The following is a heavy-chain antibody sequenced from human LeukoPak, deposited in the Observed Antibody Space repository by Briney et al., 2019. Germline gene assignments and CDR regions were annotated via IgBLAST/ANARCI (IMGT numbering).Heavy chain of an antibody. CDR1: GFTFSSYV. J-gene: IGHJ4*02. D-gene: IGHD3-16*01. Sequence: GGSLRLSCAASGFTFSSYVMSWVRQAPGKGLEWVSCISGRGVSTHFADSAKGRFTIPRDNSKNTLSLQMNSLRAEDTAIYYCAALGVEGYWGQGTLVTVSS. V-gene: IGHV3-23*01. CDR3: AALGVEGY. CDR2: ISGRGVST.